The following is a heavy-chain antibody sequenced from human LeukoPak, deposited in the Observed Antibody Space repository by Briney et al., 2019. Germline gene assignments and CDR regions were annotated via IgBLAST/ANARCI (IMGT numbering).Heavy chain of an antibody. J-gene: IGHJ6*02. CDR1: GGAFSSYA. Sequence: SVKASCKASGGAFSSYAISWVRQAPGQGLEWMGGIIPIFGTANYAQKFQGRVTITADESTSTAYMELSSLRSEDTAVYYCARARVDCSGGSCQTYYYYGMDVWGQGTTVTVSS. CDR3: ARARVDCSGGSCQTYYYYGMDV. CDR2: IIPIFGTA. V-gene: IGHV1-69*13. D-gene: IGHD2-15*01.